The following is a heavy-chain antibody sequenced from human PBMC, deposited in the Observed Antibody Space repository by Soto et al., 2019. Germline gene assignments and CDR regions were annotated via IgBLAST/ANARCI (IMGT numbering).Heavy chain of an antibody. J-gene: IGHJ2*01. CDR3: AKGGIAVAVWYFDL. Sequence: GSLRLSCAASGFTFSSYGMHWVRQAPGKGLEWVAVISYDGSNKYYADSVKGRFTISRDNSKNTLYLQMNSLRAEDTAVYYCAKGGIAVAVWYFDLWGRGTLVTVSS. V-gene: IGHV3-30*18. CDR1: GFTFSSYG. D-gene: IGHD6-19*01. CDR2: ISYDGSNK.